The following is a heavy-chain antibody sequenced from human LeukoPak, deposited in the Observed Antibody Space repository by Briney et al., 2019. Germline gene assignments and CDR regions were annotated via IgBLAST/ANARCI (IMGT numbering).Heavy chain of an antibody. J-gene: IGHJ4*02. V-gene: IGHV1-58*02. CDR3: AAKLAYGGNTGDY. Sequence: GASVKVSCKASGLTFTSSAMQWVRQARGQRLEWIGWIVVGSGNTNYAQKFQERVTITRDMSTSTAYMELSSLRSEDTAVYYCAAKLAYGGNTGDYWGQGTLVTVSS. CDR1: GLTFTSSA. D-gene: IGHD4-23*01. CDR2: IVVGSGNT.